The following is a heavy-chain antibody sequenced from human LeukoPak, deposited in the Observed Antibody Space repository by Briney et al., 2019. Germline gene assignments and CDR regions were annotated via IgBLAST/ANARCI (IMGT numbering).Heavy chain of an antibody. J-gene: IGHJ6*02. CDR3: ARVRDCSGGSCYPDYYYYYGMDV. D-gene: IGHD2-15*01. Sequence: GGSLRLSCAASGFTFSNAWMSWVRQAPGKGLEWVAVIWYDGSNKYYADSVKGRFTISRDNSKNTLYLQMNSLRAEDTAVYYCARVRDCSGGSCYPDYYYYYGMDVWGQGTTVTVSS. CDR1: GFTFSNAW. V-gene: IGHV3-33*08. CDR2: IWYDGSNK.